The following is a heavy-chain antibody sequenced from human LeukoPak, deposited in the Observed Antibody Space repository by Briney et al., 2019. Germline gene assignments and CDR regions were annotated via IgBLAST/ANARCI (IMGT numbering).Heavy chain of an antibody. D-gene: IGHD4-17*01. CDR2: INHSGST. V-gene: IGHV4-34*01. CDR3: ARDLLRIDY. CDR1: GGSFSGYY. J-gene: IGHJ4*02. Sequence: SETLSLTCAVYGGSFSGYYWSWIRQPPGKGLEWIGEINHSGSTNYNPSLKSRVTISVDTSKNQFSLKLSSVTAADTAVYYCARDLLRIDYWGQGILVTVSS.